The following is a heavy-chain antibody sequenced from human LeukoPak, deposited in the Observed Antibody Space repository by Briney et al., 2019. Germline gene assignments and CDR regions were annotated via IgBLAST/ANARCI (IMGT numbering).Heavy chain of an antibody. D-gene: IGHD4-11*01. CDR1: GYTFTSYG. J-gene: IGHJ4*02. CDR3: ARASNYLGLNFDY. V-gene: IGHV1-69*06. Sequence: SVKVSCKASGYTFTSYGISWVRQAPGQGLEWMGGIIPIFGTANYAQKFQGRVTITADKSTSTAYMELSSLRSEDTAVYYCARASNYLGLNFDYWGQGTLVTVSS. CDR2: IIPIFGTA.